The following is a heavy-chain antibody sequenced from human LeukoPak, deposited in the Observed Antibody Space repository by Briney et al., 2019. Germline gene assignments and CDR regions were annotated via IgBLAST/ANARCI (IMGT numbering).Heavy chain of an antibody. CDR3: ARDWETRAEVNLFDP. D-gene: IGHD1-26*01. CDR2: VSGDNGDT. Sequence: ASVKVSCKTSGYAFKSFGISWVRQAPGQGLEWMGWVSGDNGDTNYAQKVQGRVTMTTDTSTSTAYMELRSLRSDDTAVYYCARDWETRAEVNLFDPWGQGTLVTVSS. CDR1: GYAFKSFG. V-gene: IGHV1-18*01. J-gene: IGHJ5*02.